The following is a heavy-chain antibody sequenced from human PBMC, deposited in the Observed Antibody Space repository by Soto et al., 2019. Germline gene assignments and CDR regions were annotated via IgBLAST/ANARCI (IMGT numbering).Heavy chain of an antibody. CDR1: GFTFSNYA. D-gene: IGHD3-10*01. V-gene: IGHV3-23*01. CDR2: MSGTAGNT. CDR3: AKTYYFGSGSYVFYFDY. J-gene: IGHJ4*02. Sequence: EVQLLESGGGSVQPGGSLRLSCAASGFTFSNYAMTWVRQAPGKGLEWVSTMSGTAGNTYYADSVKGRFTISRDNSRNTLYLQMTSLRAEDTAVYYCAKTYYFGSGSYVFYFDYWGQGTLVTVSS.